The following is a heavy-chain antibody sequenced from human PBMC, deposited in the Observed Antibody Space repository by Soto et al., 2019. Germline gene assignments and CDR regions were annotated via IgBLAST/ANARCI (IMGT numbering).Heavy chain of an antibody. D-gene: IGHD6-19*01. CDR2: ISAYTGDT. CDR1: GYSFTSYG. J-gene: IGHJ4*02. V-gene: IGHV1-18*04. Sequence: QVPLVQSGAEVRQPGASVRVSCKASGYSFTSYGISWVRQAPGRGLEWMGWISAYTGDTKYTQNFQGRVTLTTDTSASTVYMDLGSLRSDDTAVYYCARTYSSGWSLSPSDYWGQGTLVTVSS. CDR3: ARTYSSGWSLSPSDY.